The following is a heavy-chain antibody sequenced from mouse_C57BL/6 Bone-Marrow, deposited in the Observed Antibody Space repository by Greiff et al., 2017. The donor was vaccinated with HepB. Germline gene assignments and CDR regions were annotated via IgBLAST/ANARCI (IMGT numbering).Heavy chain of an antibody. D-gene: IGHD4-1*01. CDR1: GFTFSSYA. CDR2: ISDGGSYT. Sequence: VQLKESGGGLVKPGGSLKLSCAASGFTFSSYAMSWVRQTPEKRLEWVATISDGGSYTYYPDNVKGRFTISRDNAKNNLYLQMSHLKSEDTAMYYCARDHNWDEAYWGQGTLVTVSA. V-gene: IGHV5-4*01. CDR3: ARDHNWDEAY. J-gene: IGHJ3*01.